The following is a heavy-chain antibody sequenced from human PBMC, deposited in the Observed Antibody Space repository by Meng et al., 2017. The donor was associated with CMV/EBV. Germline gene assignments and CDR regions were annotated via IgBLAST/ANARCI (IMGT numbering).Heavy chain of an antibody. V-gene: IGHV1-69*10. CDR3: ARDQRVLRFLEWLTGGWFDP. J-gene: IGHJ5*02. CDR2: IIPILGIA. Sequence: SYAISWVRQAPGQGLEWMGGIIPILGIANYAQKFQGGVTITADKSTSTAYMELSSLRSEDTAVYYCARDQRVLRFLEWLTGGWFDPWGQGALVTVSS. CDR1: SYA. D-gene: IGHD3-3*01.